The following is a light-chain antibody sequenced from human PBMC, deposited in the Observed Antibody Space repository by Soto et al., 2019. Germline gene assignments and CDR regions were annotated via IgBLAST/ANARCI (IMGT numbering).Light chain of an antibody. J-gene: IGKJ3*01. CDR1: QSVSSSY. Sequence: EIVLTQSPGTLSLSPGERATLSCRASQSVSSSYLAWYQQKPGQAPRLLIYGASSRATGIPDRFSGSGSGTDFTLTIIRLEPEDFAVYYCQQYGSSPFTFGTGTKVDIK. CDR2: GAS. CDR3: QQYGSSPFT. V-gene: IGKV3-20*01.